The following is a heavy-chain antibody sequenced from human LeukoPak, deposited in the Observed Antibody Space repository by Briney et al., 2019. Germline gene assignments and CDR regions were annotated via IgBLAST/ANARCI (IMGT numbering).Heavy chain of an antibody. CDR3: ARGLQLWYPGDAFDI. CDR2: IYHSGST. CDR1: GGSISSSNW. J-gene: IGHJ3*02. Sequence: SGTLSLTCAVSGGSISSSNWWSWVRQPPGKGLEWIGEIYHSGSTNYNPSLKSRVTISVDKSKNQFSLKLSSVTAADTAVYYCARGLQLWYPGDAFDIWGQGTMVTVSS. D-gene: IGHD5-18*01. V-gene: IGHV4-4*02.